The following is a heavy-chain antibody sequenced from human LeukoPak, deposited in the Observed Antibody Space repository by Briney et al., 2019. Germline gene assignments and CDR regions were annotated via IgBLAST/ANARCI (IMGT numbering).Heavy chain of an antibody. J-gene: IGHJ4*02. Sequence: WGSLRLSCAASGFTFSNSWMSWVRQAPGKGLEWVSLIYSRGDTKYADSVKGRFTISRDNSKNTLYLQMNSLRAEDTAVYYCARDWDFGTTHALDYWGQGTLVTVSS. CDR2: IYSRGDT. CDR1: GFTFSNSW. D-gene: IGHD3/OR15-3a*01. V-gene: IGHV3-66*01. CDR3: ARDWDFGTTHALDY.